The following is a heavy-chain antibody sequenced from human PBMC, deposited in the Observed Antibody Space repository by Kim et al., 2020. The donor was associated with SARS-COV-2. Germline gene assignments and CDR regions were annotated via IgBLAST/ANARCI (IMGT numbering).Heavy chain of an antibody. D-gene: IGHD4-17*01. CDR1: GFTFGGYE. CDR3: TRDNPTVADFDS. CDR2: ITSSGTRK. Sequence: GGSLRLSCATSGFTFGGYEMNWVRQAPGKGLEWVAYITSSGTRKAYADSVEGRFSIFRDNAKNSLFLQMNSLRAEDTAVYYCTRDNPTVADFDSWGKGT. J-gene: IGHJ4*02. V-gene: IGHV3-48*03.